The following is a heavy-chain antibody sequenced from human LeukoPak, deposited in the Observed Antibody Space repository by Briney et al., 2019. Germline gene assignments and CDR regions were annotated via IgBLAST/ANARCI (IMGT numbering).Heavy chain of an antibody. CDR3: APKEGYNWNDDGLLFDY. CDR1: GFTFSSYG. Sequence: GGSLRLSCAASGFTFSSYGMHWVRQAPGKGLEWVAVISYDGSNKYYADSVKGRFTISRDNSKNTLYLQMNSLRAEDTAVYYCAPKEGYNWNDDGLLFDYWGQGTLVTVSS. J-gene: IGHJ4*02. V-gene: IGHV3-30*03. D-gene: IGHD1-20*01. CDR2: ISYDGSNK.